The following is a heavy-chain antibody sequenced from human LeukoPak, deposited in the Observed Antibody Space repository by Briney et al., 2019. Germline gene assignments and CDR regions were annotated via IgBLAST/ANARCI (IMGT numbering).Heavy chain of an antibody. V-gene: IGHV3-15*01. CDR3: TTITMIIVHRVY. CDR1: EFTFSNAW. D-gene: IGHD3-22*01. Sequence: GGSLRLSCTASEFTFSNAWMSWVRQAPGKGLEWVGRIKSKTDGGTTEYAAPVKGRFTISRDDSKNTLYLQMNSLKTEDTAVYYCTTITMIIVHRVYWGQGTLVTVSS. J-gene: IGHJ4*02. CDR2: IKSKTDGGTT.